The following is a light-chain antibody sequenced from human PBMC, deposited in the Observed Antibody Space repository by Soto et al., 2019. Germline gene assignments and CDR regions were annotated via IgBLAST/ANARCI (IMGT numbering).Light chain of an antibody. CDR1: QSVSGW. J-gene: IGKJ1*01. CDR3: QQYESYSGT. V-gene: IGKV1-5*02. Sequence: DIQMTQSPSALSASVGDRVTIICRASQSVSGWLAWYQQKPGKAPKLLIYDVSSLERGVPSRFSGSGSGTEFTLTISGLHPDDFATYYCQQYESYSGTFGPGTKVDIK. CDR2: DVS.